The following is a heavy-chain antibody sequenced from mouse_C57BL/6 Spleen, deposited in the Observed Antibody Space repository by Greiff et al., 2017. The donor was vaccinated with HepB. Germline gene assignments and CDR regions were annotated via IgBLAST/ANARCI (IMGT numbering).Heavy chain of an antibody. CDR3: ARSSSYVLYYAMDY. Sequence: VQLQESGAELVRPGASVKLSCKASGYTFTDYYINWVKQRPGQGLEWIARIYPGSGNTYYNEKFKGKATLTAEKSSSTAYMQLSSLTSEDSAVYFCARSSSYVLYYAMDYWGQGTSVTVSS. J-gene: IGHJ4*01. D-gene: IGHD1-1*01. CDR1: GYTFTDYY. CDR2: IYPGSGNT. V-gene: IGHV1-76*01.